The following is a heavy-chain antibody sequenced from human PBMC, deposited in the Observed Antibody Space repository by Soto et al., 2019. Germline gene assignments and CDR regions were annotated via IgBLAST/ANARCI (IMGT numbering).Heavy chain of an antibody. CDR1: GGSISSYY. D-gene: IGHD4-17*01. CDR3: ARGSGYGDSSFDY. Sequence: ETLSLTCTVSGGSISSYYWSWIRQPPGKGLEWIGYIYYSGSTNYNPSLKSRVTISVDTSKNQFSLKLSSVTAADTAVYYCARGSGYGDSSFDYWGQGTLVTVSS. V-gene: IGHV4-59*01. CDR2: IYYSGST. J-gene: IGHJ4*02.